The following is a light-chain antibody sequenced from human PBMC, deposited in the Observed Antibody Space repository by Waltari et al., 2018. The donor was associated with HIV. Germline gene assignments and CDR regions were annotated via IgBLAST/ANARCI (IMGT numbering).Light chain of an antibody. CDR3: SAWDRSLSAVV. V-gene: IGLV10-54*02. CDR1: TAIVCNQG. J-gene: IGLJ2*01. CDR2: RDN. Sequence: QAGLTQPPSVSKGLRQPAPLPCTGNTAIVCNQGVTGLQQHQGHPPKLLFYRDNKRPSGISERFSASRSGNTASLTITGLQPEDEADYICSAWDRSLSAVVFGGGTTLIVL.